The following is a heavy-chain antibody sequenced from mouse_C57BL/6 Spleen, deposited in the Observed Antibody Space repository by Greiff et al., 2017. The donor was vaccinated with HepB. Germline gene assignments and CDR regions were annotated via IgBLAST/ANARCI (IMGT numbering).Heavy chain of an antibody. Sequence: QVQLQQSGPELVKPGASVKISCKASGYAFSSSWMNWVKQRPGKGLEWIGRSYPGDGDTNYNGKFKGKATLTADKSSSTAYMQLSSLTSEDSAVYFCARSRQRTGAMDYWGQGTSVTVSS. D-gene: IGHD3-2*01. CDR1: GYAFSSSW. CDR3: ARSRQRTGAMDY. J-gene: IGHJ4*01. CDR2: SYPGDGDT. V-gene: IGHV1-82*01.